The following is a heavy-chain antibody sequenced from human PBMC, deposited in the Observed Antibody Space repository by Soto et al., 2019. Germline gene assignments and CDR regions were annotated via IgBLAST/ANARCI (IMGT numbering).Heavy chain of an antibody. V-gene: IGHV3-21*01. CDR1: GFTFSSYS. J-gene: IGHJ3*02. Sequence: EVQLVESGGGLVKPGGSLRLSCAASGFTFSSYSMNWVRQAPGKGLEWVSSISSSSSDIYYADSVKGRVTISRDNAKNLLYLQMNSQRADDTAVYYWARYKAVAVTNCAFDIWGQGTMVTVSS. CDR3: ARYKAVAVTNCAFDI. CDR2: ISSSSSDI. D-gene: IGHD6-19*01.